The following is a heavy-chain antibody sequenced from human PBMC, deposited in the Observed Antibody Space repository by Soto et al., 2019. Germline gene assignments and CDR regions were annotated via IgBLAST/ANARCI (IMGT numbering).Heavy chain of an antibody. D-gene: IGHD3-22*01. J-gene: IGHJ4*02. V-gene: IGHV1-2*02. CDR3: ATTYYYASSGYLFDY. CDR2: INPNSGGT. CDR1: GYTFTGCY. Sequence: GASVKVSCKASGYTFTGCYMHWVRQAPGQGLEWMGWINPNSGGTNYAQKFQGRVTMTRDTSISTAYMELSRLRSDDTAVYYCATTYYYASSGYLFDYWGQRTLVTVSS.